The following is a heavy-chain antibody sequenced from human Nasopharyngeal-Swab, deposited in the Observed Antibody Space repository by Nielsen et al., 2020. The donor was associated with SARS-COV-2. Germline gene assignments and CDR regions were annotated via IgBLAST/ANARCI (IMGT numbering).Heavy chain of an antibody. CDR3: ARGSYGASSDGEKYYYHGMDV. CDR2: VYYSGST. D-gene: IGHD3-10*01. Sequence: SETLSLTCPVSGGSVSTTTYFWGWIRQPPGKGLEWIGTVYYSGSTYYNPSLKSRVTISVDTSNNQFSLRLSSVTAADTAVYYCARGSYGASSDGEKYYYHGMDVWGQGTTVTVSS. J-gene: IGHJ6*02. V-gene: IGHV4-39*01. CDR1: GGSVSTTTYF.